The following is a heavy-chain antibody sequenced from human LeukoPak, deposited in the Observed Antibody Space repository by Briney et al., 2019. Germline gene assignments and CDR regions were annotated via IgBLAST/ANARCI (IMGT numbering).Heavy chain of an antibody. CDR1: GGTFSSYA. V-gene: IGHV1-69*05. CDR3: ARVPASIAATGAFDI. D-gene: IGHD6-13*01. Sequence: SVKVSCKASGGTFSSYAISWVRQAPGQGLEWMGGIIPIFGTANYAQKFQGRVTITTDESTSTAYMELSSLRSEDTAVYYCARVPASIAATGAFDIWGQGTMVTVSS. CDR2: IIPIFGTA. J-gene: IGHJ3*02.